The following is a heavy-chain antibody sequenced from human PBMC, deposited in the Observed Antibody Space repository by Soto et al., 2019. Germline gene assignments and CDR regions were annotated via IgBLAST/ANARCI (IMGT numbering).Heavy chain of an antibody. D-gene: IGHD1-1*01. V-gene: IGHV3-23*01. J-gene: IGHJ4*02. CDR2: VSANGYST. CDR3: AKVGALLEHESTIDS. Sequence: VQLLESGGGLEQPGGSLRLSCEASGFTFSTYAMTWVRQAPGKRLEWVSAVSANGYSTYYADSVKGRFTISRDNFKNILFLQMNSLRADDTAVYFCAKVGALLEHESTIDSWGQGTLVSVSS. CDR1: GFTFSTYA.